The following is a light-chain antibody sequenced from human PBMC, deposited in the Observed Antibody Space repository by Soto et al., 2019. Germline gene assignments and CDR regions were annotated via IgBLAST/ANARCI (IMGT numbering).Light chain of an antibody. CDR2: KAS. V-gene: IGKV1-5*03. Sequence: DIQMTQSPSTLSGSVGDRVTITFRASQTISSWLAWYQQKPGKAPKLLIYKASTLKSGVPSRFSGSGFGTDFTLTISSLQPEDSATYYCLQDFNYPLTFGGGTKVDIK. CDR1: QTISSW. J-gene: IGKJ4*01. CDR3: LQDFNYPLT.